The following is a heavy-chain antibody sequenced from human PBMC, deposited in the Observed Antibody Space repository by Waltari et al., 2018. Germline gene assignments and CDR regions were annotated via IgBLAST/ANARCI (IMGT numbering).Heavy chain of an antibody. J-gene: IGHJ3*02. Sequence: VQLVQSGAEVKKPGASVKVSCKASGYTFTSYAMHWVRQAPGQRLEWMGWINAGNGNTKYSQKFQGRVTITRDTSASTAYMELSSLRSEDTAVYYCARVAGYYGSGSYYPDAFDIWGQGTMVTVSS. CDR2: INAGNGNT. CDR3: ARVAGYYGSGSYYPDAFDI. D-gene: IGHD3-10*01. CDR1: GYTFTSYA. V-gene: IGHV1-3*01.